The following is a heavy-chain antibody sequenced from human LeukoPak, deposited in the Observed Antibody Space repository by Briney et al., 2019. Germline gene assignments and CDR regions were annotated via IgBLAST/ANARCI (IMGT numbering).Heavy chain of an antibody. Sequence: PGESLRLSCAASGFRLSSYWMSWVRQAPGKGLEWVANIKEDGSEKYYVDSVKGRFTISRDNAKNSLYLQMNSLRAEDTAVYYCAREGIAAASVLDYWGQGTLVTVAS. CDR1: GFRLSSYW. V-gene: IGHV3-7*01. CDR3: AREGIAAASVLDY. D-gene: IGHD2-2*01. J-gene: IGHJ4*02. CDR2: IKEDGSEK.